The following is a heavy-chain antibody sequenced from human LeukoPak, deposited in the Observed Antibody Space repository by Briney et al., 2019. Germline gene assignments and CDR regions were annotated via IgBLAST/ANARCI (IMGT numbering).Heavy chain of an antibody. CDR1: GFTFSSYW. J-gene: IGHJ6*03. Sequence: GGSLRLSCAASGFTFSSYWMSWVRQAPGKGLEWVANIKQDGSEKYYVDSVKGRFTISRDNAKNSLYLQMNSLRAEDTAVYYCAREKVDTAMVIRVYYYYYMDVWAREPGSPSP. D-gene: IGHD5-18*01. V-gene: IGHV3-7*01. CDR3: AREKVDTAMVIRVYYYYYMDV. CDR2: IKQDGSEK.